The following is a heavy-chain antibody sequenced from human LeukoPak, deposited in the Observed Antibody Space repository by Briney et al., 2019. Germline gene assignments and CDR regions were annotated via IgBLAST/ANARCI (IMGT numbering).Heavy chain of an antibody. CDR2: IYYSGST. V-gene: IGHV4-59*01. J-gene: IGHJ5*02. Sequence: SETLSLTCTVSGGSISNYYWSWIRQPPGKGLEWIGFIYYSGSTNYNPSLKSRVTISVDTSKNHFSLKLTSVTAADTAVYYCARDFSAIGWFDPWGQGTLVTVSS. D-gene: IGHD2-2*02. CDR3: ARDFSAIGWFDP. CDR1: GGSISNYY.